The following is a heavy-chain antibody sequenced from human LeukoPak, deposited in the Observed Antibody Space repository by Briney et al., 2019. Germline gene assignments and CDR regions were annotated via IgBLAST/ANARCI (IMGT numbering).Heavy chain of an antibody. J-gene: IGHJ3*02. CDR3: ARDGGDSSSWYEAHAFDI. Sequence: GGSLRLSCAASGFTFSNYDMNWVRQAPGKGLEWVSYISSSTSTIYYADSVKGRFTISRDNIKNSLYLQMNNLRAEDTAVYYCARDGGDSSSWYEAHAFDIWGQGTMVTVSS. CDR1: GFTFSNYD. V-gene: IGHV3-48*04. CDR2: ISSSTSTI. D-gene: IGHD6-13*01.